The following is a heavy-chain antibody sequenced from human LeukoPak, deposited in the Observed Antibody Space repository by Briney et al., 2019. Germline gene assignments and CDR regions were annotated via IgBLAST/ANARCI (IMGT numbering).Heavy chain of an antibody. CDR1: GGTFSSYA. CDR3: ARLVKMDV. D-gene: IGHD3-10*01. J-gene: IGHJ6*02. Sequence: GASVKVSCKASGGTFSSYAISWVRQAPGQGLEWMGGIIPIFGTANYAQKLQGRVTMTTDTSTSTAYMELRSLRSDDTAVYYCARLVKMDVWGQGTTVTVSS. CDR2: IIPIFGTA. V-gene: IGHV1-69*05.